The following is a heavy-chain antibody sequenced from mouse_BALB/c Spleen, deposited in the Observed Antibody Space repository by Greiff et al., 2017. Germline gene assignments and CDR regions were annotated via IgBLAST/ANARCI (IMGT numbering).Heavy chain of an antibody. CDR3: ARGGGWFSWFAY. V-gene: IGHV5-6-3*01. CDR2: INSNGGST. D-gene: IGHD2-3*01. CDR1: GFTFSSYG. Sequence: EVMLVESGGGLVQPGGSLKLSCAASGFTFSSYGMSWVRQTPDKRLELVATINSNGGSTYYPDSVKGRFTISRDNAKNTLYLQMSSLKSEDTAMYYCARGGGWFSWFAYWGQGTLVTVSA. J-gene: IGHJ3*01.